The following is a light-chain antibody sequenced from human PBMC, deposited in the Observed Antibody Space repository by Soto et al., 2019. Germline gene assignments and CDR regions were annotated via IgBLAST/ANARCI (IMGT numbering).Light chain of an antibody. Sequence: DIVMTQSPDSLAVSLGERATINCKSSQSVLYSSNNKYYLAWYQQRPGQPPKLLIYWASTRESGVPDRFSGSGSGRYFPLIITSLKAQDGAVYYCQKYESTPPTFEQGTKLEIK. V-gene: IGKV4-1*01. CDR1: QSVLYSSNNKYY. J-gene: IGKJ2*01. CDR3: QKYESTPPT. CDR2: WAS.